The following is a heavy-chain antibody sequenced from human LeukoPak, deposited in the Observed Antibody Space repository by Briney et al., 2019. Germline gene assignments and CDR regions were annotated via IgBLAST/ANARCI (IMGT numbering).Heavy chain of an antibody. V-gene: IGHV3-23*01. CDR2: ISSGSFGR. CDR3: ARDPRDGYSQGGFDY. D-gene: IGHD5-24*01. CDR1: GFPFSTYA. Sequence: GGTLRLSCVASGFPFSTYAMNWVRQAPGKGLEWVSSISSGSFGRYYADSVKGRFTISRDNSKNTLYLQMNSLRAEDTAVYYCARDPRDGYSQGGFDYWGQGTLVTVSS. J-gene: IGHJ4*02.